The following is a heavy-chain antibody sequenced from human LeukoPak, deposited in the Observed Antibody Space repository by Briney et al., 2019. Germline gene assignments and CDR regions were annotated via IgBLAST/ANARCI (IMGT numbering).Heavy chain of an antibody. CDR2: ISDNGVYI. D-gene: IGHD5-24*01. J-gene: IGHJ4*02. CDR1: GFTFSNFP. V-gene: IGHV3-23*01. CDR3: AKNRATSMAFYDH. Sequence: GASLRLCCVASGFTFSNFPMTWVRRAPGKGLEWVSAISDNGVYIFYGDSVKGRFTTSRDNSRTTLYLQMNHLRAEDTALYYCAKNRATSMAFYDHWGQGIQVTVSS.